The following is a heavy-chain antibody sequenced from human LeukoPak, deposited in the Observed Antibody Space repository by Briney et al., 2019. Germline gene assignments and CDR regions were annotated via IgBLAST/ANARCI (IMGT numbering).Heavy chain of an antibody. V-gene: IGHV3-30-3*01. CDR2: ISYDGSNK. D-gene: IGHD3-22*01. Sequence: GGSLRLSCAASGFTFSSYAMHWVRQAPGKGPEWVAVISYDGSNKYYADSVKGRFTISRGNSKNTLYLQMNSLRAEDTAVYYCARDRRATYYYDSSFDYWGQGTLVTVSS. J-gene: IGHJ4*02. CDR3: ARDRRATYYYDSSFDY. CDR1: GFTFSSYA.